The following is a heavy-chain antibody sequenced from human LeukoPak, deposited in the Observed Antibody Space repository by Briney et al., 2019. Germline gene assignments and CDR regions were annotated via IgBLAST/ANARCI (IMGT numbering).Heavy chain of an antibody. CDR2: SYYTGST. CDR1: GGSITSGRYY. CDR3: ARATYDLLTGYYLDS. D-gene: IGHD3-9*01. J-gene: IGHJ4*02. V-gene: IGHV4-31*03. Sequence: TLSVTCSVSGGSITSGRYYWTWIRQYPEKGLEWIGYSYYTGSTHYKPSLRSRAAISLDKSKNQFSLNLTSATAADTAVYYCARATYDLLTGYYLDSWGQGTLVTVSS.